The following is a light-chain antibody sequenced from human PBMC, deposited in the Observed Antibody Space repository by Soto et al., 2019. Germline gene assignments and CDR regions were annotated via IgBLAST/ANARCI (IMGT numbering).Light chain of an antibody. CDR3: QQSYSTART. CDR1: QSISSY. CDR2: AAS. V-gene: IGKV1-39*01. Sequence: IQRAQSRYSLSASVGDRFTITCRASQSISSYLNWYQQKPGKAPKLLIYAASSLQSGVPSRFSGSGPGTDFTLTIRSLQPEDFATYYCQQSYSTARTFAQGTKVDIK. J-gene: IGKJ1*01.